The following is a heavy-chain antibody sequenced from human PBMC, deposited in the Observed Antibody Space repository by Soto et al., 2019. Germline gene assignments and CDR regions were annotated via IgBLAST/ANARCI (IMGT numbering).Heavy chain of an antibody. V-gene: IGHV3-7*03. CDR2: IKQDGSEK. Sequence: AGSMRLSCAASGFRFSSYWMSWARQAPGKGLEWVANIKQDGSEKYYVDSVKGRFTISRDNAKNSLYLQMNSLRAEDTAVYYCARVWDSSGYYYGGDAFDIWGQGTMVTVSS. J-gene: IGHJ3*02. CDR1: GFRFSSYW. D-gene: IGHD3-22*01. CDR3: ARVWDSSGYYYGGDAFDI.